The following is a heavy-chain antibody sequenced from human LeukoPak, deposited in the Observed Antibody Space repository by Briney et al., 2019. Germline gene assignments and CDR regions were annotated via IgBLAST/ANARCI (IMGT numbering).Heavy chain of an antibody. CDR3: VRDFRSAGY. V-gene: IGHV3-74*01. CDR1: GFTFSNYC. Sequence: GGSLRLSCTASGFTFSNYCMHWVRQTPGKGLIWVSRICPGGTITNYADSVKGRFTISRDDAKNMMFLQMNSPRADDTAVYYCVRDFRSAGYWGQGILVTVSS. CDR2: ICPGGTIT. J-gene: IGHJ4*02.